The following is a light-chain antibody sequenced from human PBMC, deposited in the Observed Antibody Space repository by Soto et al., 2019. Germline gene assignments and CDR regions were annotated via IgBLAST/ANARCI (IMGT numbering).Light chain of an antibody. J-gene: IGLJ2*01. V-gene: IGLV1-47*02. Sequence: QSVLTQPPSASGTPGQRVTISCSGSTSNIGTNYVYWYQQLPGTAHRLLMYSTNKRPSGVPDRFSGSKSGTSAFLAITGLRSEDEANYYCAAWDDSLSGPVFGGGTKLTVL. CDR2: STN. CDR1: TSNIGTNY. CDR3: AAWDDSLSGPV.